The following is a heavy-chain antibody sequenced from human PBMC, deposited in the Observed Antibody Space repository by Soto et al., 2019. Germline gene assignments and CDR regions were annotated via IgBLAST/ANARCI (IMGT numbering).Heavy chain of an antibody. CDR3: ARAPGKVVGMSSMSHFDS. CDR2: TFFTGAP. CDR1: GGSIGNSRYY. V-gene: IGHV4-31*02. D-gene: IGHD2-15*01. J-gene: IGHJ5*01. Sequence: QVQLQESGPGLVKPSETLLLNCTVSGGSIGNSRYYWNWIRQRSGGRLEWLGYTFFTGAPYYNPSLKTRLATADDRSKTQCALRLDSVTAADTATCYGARAPGKVVGMSSMSHFDSWGQGTRVTVSS.